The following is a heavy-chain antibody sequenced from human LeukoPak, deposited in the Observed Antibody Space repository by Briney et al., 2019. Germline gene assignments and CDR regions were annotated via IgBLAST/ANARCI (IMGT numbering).Heavy chain of an antibody. CDR1: GGCLIGHY. CDR2: INHSGSS. D-gene: IGHD3-10*01. CDR3: ARGGIMVRQSINFHFFYGMDV. Sequence: SETLSLTCDVSGGCLIGHYLTWVGQPPGKGLEWIGEINHSGSSSYNPSLKNRVTISNDTSKNQSSLTLSAVTAADTAIYYCARGGIMVRQSINFHFFYGMDVWGQGTTVTVSS. V-gene: IGHV4-34*01. J-gene: IGHJ6*02.